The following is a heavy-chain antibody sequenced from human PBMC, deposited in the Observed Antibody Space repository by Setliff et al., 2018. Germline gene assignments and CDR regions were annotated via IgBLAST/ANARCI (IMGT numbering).Heavy chain of an antibody. D-gene: IGHD4-4*01. V-gene: IGHV1-2*02. Sequence: GASVKVSCKTSGYAFITFGMSWVRQAPGQGLEWMGWISPKSGGTNYGQKFQGRVTMTRDTSISTVYMELSRLRSDDTAVYYCARGGTTLTSYDYWGQGTLVTVSS. J-gene: IGHJ4*02. CDR1: GYAFITFG. CDR3: ARGGTTLTSYDY. CDR2: ISPKSGGT.